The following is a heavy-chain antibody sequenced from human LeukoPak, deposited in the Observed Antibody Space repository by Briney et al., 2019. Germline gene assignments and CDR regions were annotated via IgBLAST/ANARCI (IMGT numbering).Heavy chain of an antibody. CDR2: IYYSGST. CDR3: ARSSVPYYYYNYSMDV. CDR1: GGSISSYY. V-gene: IGHV4-59*01. Sequence: SETLSLTCTVSGGSISSYYWSWIRQPPGKGLEWIGYIYYSGSTNYNPSLKSRVTISVDTSKNQFSLKLSSVTAADTAVYYCARSSVPYYYYNYSMDVWGNGTTVTVSS. J-gene: IGHJ6*03. D-gene: IGHD3-22*01.